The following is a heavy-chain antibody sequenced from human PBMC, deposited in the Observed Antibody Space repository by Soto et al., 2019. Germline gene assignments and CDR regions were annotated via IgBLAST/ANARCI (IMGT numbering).Heavy chain of an antibody. CDR3: ATSSDYYYGSGSYSRRFDP. CDR2: IYYSGST. CDR1: GGSISSSSYY. J-gene: IGHJ5*02. Sequence: SETLSLTCTVSGGSISSSSYYWGWIRQPPGKGLEWIGSIYYSGSTYYNPSLKSRVTISVDTSKNQFSLKLSSVTAADTAVYYCATSSDYYYGSGSYSRRFDPWGQGTLVTVSS. V-gene: IGHV4-39*01. D-gene: IGHD3-10*01.